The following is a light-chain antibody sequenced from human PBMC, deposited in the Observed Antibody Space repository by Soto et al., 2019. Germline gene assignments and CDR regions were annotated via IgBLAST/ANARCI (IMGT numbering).Light chain of an antibody. CDR2: LGS. Sequence: DIVMTQSPLSLPVTPGEPASISCRSSQSFLHSNGYNYLDWYLQKPGQSPQLLIYLGSNRASGVPDRFSGSGSGTAFTLKISRVEAEDVWVYYCMQALQTPLPTLGPGTKVDIK. CDR1: QSFLHSNGYNY. CDR3: MQALQTPLPT. J-gene: IGKJ3*01. V-gene: IGKV2-28*01.